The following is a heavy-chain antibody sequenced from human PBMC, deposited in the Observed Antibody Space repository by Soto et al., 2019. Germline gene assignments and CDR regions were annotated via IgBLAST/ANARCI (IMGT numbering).Heavy chain of an antibody. Sequence: PGGPMRLSCAASGFIFRNYGVHWVRQDQGKGLEWVAVISHDGSRENYVDSVKGRFTISRDNSKNTQYLQMNSLRAADTAVYYCAKDTYYYSSTGYYVFDYWGQGTLVTVSS. V-gene: IGHV3-30*18. CDR2: ISHDGSRE. CDR3: AKDTYYYSSTGYYVFDY. CDR1: GFIFRNYG. J-gene: IGHJ4*02. D-gene: IGHD3-22*01.